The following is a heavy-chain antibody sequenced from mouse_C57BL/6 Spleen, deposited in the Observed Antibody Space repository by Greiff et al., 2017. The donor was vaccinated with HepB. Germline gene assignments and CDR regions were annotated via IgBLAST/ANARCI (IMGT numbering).Heavy chain of an antibody. CDR3: VRVSSYYDYDVGYAMDY. CDR2: IRSKSNNYAT. J-gene: IGHJ4*01. D-gene: IGHD2-4*01. Sequence: SGGGLVQPKGSLKLSCAASGFSFNTYAMNWVRQAPGKGLEWVARIRSKSNNYATYYADSVKDRFTISRDDSESMLYLQMNNLKTEDTAMYYCVRVSSYYDYDVGYAMDYWGQGTSVTVSS. V-gene: IGHV10-1*01. CDR1: GFSFNTYA.